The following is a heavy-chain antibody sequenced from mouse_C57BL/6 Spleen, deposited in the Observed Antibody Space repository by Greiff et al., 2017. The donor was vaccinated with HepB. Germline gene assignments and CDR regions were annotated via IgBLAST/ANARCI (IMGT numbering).Heavy chain of an antibody. J-gene: IGHJ4*01. D-gene: IGHD1-1*01. CDR1: GFTFTDYY. CDR3: ARSADYYPYYYAMDY. CDR2: IRNKANGYTT. V-gene: IGHV7-3*01. Sequence: EVKLMESGGGLVQPGGSLSLSCAASGFTFTDYYMSWVRQPPGKALEWLGFIRNKANGYTTEYSASVKGRFTISRDNSQSILYLQMNALRAEDSATYYCARSADYYPYYYAMDYWGQGTSVTVSS.